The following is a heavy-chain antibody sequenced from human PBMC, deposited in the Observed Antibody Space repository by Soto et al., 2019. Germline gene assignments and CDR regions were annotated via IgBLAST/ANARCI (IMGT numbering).Heavy chain of an antibody. D-gene: IGHD6-19*01. CDR2: IYYSGST. CDR3: ARGTAVSPLIGGRLGRHFDY. CDR1: GGSISSYY. V-gene: IGHV4-59*01. Sequence: SETLSLTCTVSGGSISSYYWSWIRQPPGKGLEWIGYIYYSGSTNYNPSLQSRVTISVDTSKNQFSLKLSSVTAADTAVYYCARGTAVSPLIGGRLGRHFDYWGQGTLVTVSS. J-gene: IGHJ4*02.